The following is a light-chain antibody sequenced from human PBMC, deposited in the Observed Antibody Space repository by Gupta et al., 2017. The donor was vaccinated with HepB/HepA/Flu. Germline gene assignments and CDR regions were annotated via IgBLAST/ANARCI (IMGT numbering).Light chain of an antibody. CDR1: QSVRSF. J-gene: IGKJ5*01. V-gene: IGKV3-11*01. CDR2: DAS. Sequence: EIVLTQSPATLPLSPGERATLSCRASQSVRSFLAWYQQKPGQAPRLLIYDASNRATGIPARFSGRGSGTDFTLTISSLEPEDFAVYYCQQRSNWPPITFGQGTRLEIK. CDR3: QQRSNWPPIT.